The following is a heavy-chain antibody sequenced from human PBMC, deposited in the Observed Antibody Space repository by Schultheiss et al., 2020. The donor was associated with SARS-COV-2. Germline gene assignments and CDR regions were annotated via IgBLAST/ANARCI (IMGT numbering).Heavy chain of an antibody. CDR3: ARLGWGIAARRYFDL. CDR1: GFTFSDYY. CDR2: ISGSGGST. D-gene: IGHD6-6*01. V-gene: IGHV3-23*01. Sequence: GGSLRLSCAASGFTFSDYYMSWIRQAPGKGLEWVSAISGSGGSTYYADSVKGRFTISRDNSKNTLYLQMNSLRAEDTAVYYCARLGWGIAARRYFDLWGRGTLVTVSS. J-gene: IGHJ2*01.